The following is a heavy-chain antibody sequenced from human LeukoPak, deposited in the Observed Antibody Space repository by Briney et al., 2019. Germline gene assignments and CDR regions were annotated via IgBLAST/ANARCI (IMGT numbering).Heavy chain of an antibody. CDR2: ISSSSYI. CDR3: ARVRYSSSSVVRCYFDY. J-gene: IGHJ4*02. Sequence: AGGSLRLSCASSGFTFSSYSMNWVRQAPGKGLEWVSSISSSSYIYYADSVKGRFTISRDNAKNSLYLQMNSLRAEDTAVYYCARVRYSSSSVVRCYFDYWGQGTLVTVSS. D-gene: IGHD6-6*01. V-gene: IGHV3-21*01. CDR1: GFTFSSYS.